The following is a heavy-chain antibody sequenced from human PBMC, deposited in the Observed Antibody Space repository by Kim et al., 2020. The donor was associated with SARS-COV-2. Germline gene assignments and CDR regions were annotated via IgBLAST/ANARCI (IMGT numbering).Heavy chain of an antibody. J-gene: IGHJ6*02. CDR3: VKDIRNYYYYGMDV. CDR2: ISWNSGSI. V-gene: IGHV3-9*01. CDR1: GFTFDDYA. Sequence: GGSLRLSCAASGFTFDDYAMHWVRQAPGKGLEWVSGISWNSGSIGYADSVKGRFTISRDNAKNSLYLQMNSLRAEDTALYYCVKDIRNYYYYGMDVWGQGTTVTVSS.